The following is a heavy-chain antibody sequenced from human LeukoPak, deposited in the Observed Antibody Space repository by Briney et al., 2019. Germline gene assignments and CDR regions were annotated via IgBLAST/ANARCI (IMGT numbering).Heavy chain of an antibody. D-gene: IGHD3-22*01. CDR2: ITFSGGGT. Sequence: AGGSLRLSCAASGFAFSNYGMSCVRQAPGKGLEWVSAITFSGGGTYYADSVKGRFTISRDNSMNTLSLQTNSLRAEDTAVYYCAKRDSSAWYYFDYWGQGTLVTVSS. V-gene: IGHV3-23*01. CDR1: GFAFSNYG. CDR3: AKRDSSAWYYFDY. J-gene: IGHJ4*02.